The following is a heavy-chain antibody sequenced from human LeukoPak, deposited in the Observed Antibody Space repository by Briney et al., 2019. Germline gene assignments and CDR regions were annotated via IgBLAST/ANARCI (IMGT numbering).Heavy chain of an antibody. CDR2: IYYSGST. J-gene: IGHJ5*02. CDR3: AREGDDSSGYYGVNWFDP. D-gene: IGHD3-22*01. Sequence: SETLSLTCTVSGGSISSYYWSWIRQPPGKGLEWIGYIYYSGSTNYKPSLKSRVTIPVDTSKNQFSLKLSSVTAADTAVYYCAREGDDSSGYYGVNWFDPWGQGTLVTVSS. CDR1: GGSISSYY. V-gene: IGHV4-59*01.